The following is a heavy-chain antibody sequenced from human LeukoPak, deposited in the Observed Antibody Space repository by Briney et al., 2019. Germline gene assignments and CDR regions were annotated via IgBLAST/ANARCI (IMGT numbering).Heavy chain of an antibody. Sequence: PSETLSLTCTVSGGSISSSSYYWGWIRQPPGKGLEGVGSIYYSGSTYYNPSLKSRVTISVDTSKNQFSLKLSSVTAADTAVYYCARRAGYTYYDYWGQGTLVTVPS. CDR3: ARRAGYTYYDY. CDR2: IYYSGST. V-gene: IGHV4-39*07. CDR1: GGSISSSSYY. J-gene: IGHJ4*02. D-gene: IGHD5-24*01.